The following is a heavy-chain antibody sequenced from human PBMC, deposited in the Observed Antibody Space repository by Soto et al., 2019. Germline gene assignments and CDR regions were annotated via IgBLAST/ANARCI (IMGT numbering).Heavy chain of an antibody. Sequence: PSETLSLTCAVYGGSFSGYCWSWLRQPPGKGLEWIGEINHSGSPNYNPSLKSRVTISVDTSKNQFSLKVSGVSAADTAVYYCATSQKGYNWNYFDHWGQGALVTVSS. CDR3: ATSQKGYNWNYFDH. D-gene: IGHD1-20*01. J-gene: IGHJ4*02. CDR2: INHSGSP. V-gene: IGHV4-34*01. CDR1: GGSFSGYC.